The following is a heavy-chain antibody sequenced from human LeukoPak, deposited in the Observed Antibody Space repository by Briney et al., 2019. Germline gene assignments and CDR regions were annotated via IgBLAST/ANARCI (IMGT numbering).Heavy chain of an antibody. CDR3: ARAYSSGSYYNVAATY. D-gene: IGHD3-10*01. CDR2: INPSGGST. J-gene: IGHJ4*02. CDR1: GYTFTSYY. V-gene: IGHV1-46*01. Sequence: ASVKVSCKASGYTFTSYYMHWVRQALGQGLEWMGIINPSGGSTSYAQKFQGRVTMTTDTSTRTAYMELRSLRSDDTAVYYCARAYSSGSYYNVAATYWGQGTLVTVSS.